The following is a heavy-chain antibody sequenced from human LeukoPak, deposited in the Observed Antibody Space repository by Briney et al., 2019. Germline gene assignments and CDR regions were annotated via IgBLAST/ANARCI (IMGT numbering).Heavy chain of an antibody. D-gene: IGHD4-23*01. CDR3: AKDDSYGGNSNFDY. Sequence: SLRLSFAASGFTFDDYAMHWVRQVPGKGLGWVSGISWNSGSIDYADSVKGRFTISRDNAKNSLYLQMNSLRAEDTALYYCAKDDSYGGNSNFDYWGQGTLVTVSS. CDR2: ISWNSGSI. V-gene: IGHV3-9*01. CDR1: GFTFDDYA. J-gene: IGHJ4*02.